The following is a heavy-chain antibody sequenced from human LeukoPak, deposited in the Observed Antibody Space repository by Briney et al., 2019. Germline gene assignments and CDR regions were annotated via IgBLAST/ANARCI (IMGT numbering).Heavy chain of an antibody. Sequence: GGSLRLSCAASGFTFSDYYMSWIRQAPGKGLEWVSYISSSGSTIYYADSVKGRFTISRDNAKNSLYLQTNSLRAEDTAVYYCARGFVFYDFWSGYYTKGAFDIWGQGTMVTVSS. D-gene: IGHD3-3*01. CDR1: GFTFSDYY. CDR2: ISSSGSTI. CDR3: ARGFVFYDFWSGYYTKGAFDI. V-gene: IGHV3-11*01. J-gene: IGHJ3*02.